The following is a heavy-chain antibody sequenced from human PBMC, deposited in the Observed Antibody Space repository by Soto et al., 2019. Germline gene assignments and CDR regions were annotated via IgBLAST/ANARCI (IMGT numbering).Heavy chain of an antibody. D-gene: IGHD3-16*01. V-gene: IGHV3-23*01. CDR2: ISDDSSRT. Sequence: EVQLLESGGGLVQPGGSLRLSCAASGFTFNTFEMSWVRQAPGRGLVWVSFISDDSSRTYYADAVKGRFTISRDNSKYTLYLQMNSLTAEDTAVYACVKGGWLDFWGQGTLVTVSS. CDR1: GFTFNTFE. J-gene: IGHJ5*01. CDR3: VKGGWLDF.